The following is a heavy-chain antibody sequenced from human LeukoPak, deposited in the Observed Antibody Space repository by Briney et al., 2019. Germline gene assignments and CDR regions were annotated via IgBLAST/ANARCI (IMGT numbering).Heavy chain of an antibody. J-gene: IGHJ4*02. CDR1: GFTFSDYS. Sequence: GGSLRLSCAASGFTFSDYSMNWVRQAPGKGLEWVSSISNNGAYIYYADSVKGQFTISRDNAKNSLYLQMNSLRAEDTAVYYCARRYCSSTNCYAFEDWGQGTLVTVSS. CDR2: ISNNGAYI. D-gene: IGHD2-2*01. V-gene: IGHV3-21*01. CDR3: ARRYCSSTNCYAFED.